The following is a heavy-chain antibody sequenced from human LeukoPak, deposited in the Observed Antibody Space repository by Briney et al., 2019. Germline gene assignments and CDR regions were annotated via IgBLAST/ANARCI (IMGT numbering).Heavy chain of an antibody. CDR1: GFTFSSYA. Sequence: AGSLRLSCAASGFTFSSYAMSWVRQAPGKGLEWVSAISGSGGSTYYADSVKGRFTISRNNSKNTLYLQMNSRRGEDTAGYYCAKGFLEWYYFDYWGQGTRVSVSS. CDR3: AKGFLEWYYFDY. J-gene: IGHJ4*02. D-gene: IGHD3-3*01. CDR2: ISGSGGST. V-gene: IGHV3-23*01.